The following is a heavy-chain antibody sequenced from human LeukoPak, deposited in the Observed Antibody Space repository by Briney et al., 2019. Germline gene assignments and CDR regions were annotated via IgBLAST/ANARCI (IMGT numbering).Heavy chain of an antibody. CDR3: ARTKWLEAIDY. Sequence: GGSLRLSCAASGFTFSSYEMNWVRQAPGKGLEWVSYISSSGSTIYYADSVKGRFTISRDNAKSSLYPQMNSLRAEDTAVYYCARTKWLEAIDYWGQGTLDTVSS. V-gene: IGHV3-48*03. J-gene: IGHJ4*02. CDR1: GFTFSSYE. CDR2: ISSSGSTI. D-gene: IGHD6-19*01.